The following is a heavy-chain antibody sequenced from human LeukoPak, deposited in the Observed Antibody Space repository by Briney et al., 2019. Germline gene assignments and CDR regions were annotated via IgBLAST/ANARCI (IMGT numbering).Heavy chain of an antibody. Sequence: ASVKVSCKASGYTFTSYYMHWARQAPGQGLEWMGIINPSGGSTSYAQKFQGRVTMTRDMSTSTVYMELSSLRSEDTAVYYCLGHNSGSYGSEDYWGQGTLVTVSS. CDR2: INPSGGST. D-gene: IGHD1-26*01. J-gene: IGHJ4*02. V-gene: IGHV1-46*01. CDR1: GYTFTSYY. CDR3: LGHNSGSYGSEDY.